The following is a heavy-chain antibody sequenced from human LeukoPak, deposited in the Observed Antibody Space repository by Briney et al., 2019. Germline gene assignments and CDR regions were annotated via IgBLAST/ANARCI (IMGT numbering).Heavy chain of an antibody. CDR1: GGSFSGYY. J-gene: IGHJ3*02. CDR3: ASMGGFAFDI. V-gene: IGHV4-34*01. D-gene: IGHD3-16*01. Sequence: SETLSLTCAVYGGSFSGYYWSWIRQPPGKGLEWIGEINHSGSTNYNPSPKSRVTISVDTSKNQFSLKLSTVTAADTAVYYCASMGGFAFDIWGQGTMVTVSS. CDR2: INHSGST.